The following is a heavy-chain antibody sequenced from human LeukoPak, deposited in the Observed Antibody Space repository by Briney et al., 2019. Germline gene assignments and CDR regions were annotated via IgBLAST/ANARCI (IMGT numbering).Heavy chain of an antibody. Sequence: PGGSLRLSCAASGFTFSRYWMHWVRRAPGKGLEWVSYISSSSNTIYYADSVKGRFTISRDNAKNSLYLQMNSLRDEDTAVYYCARGVSYYYGSGSYRGELDYWGQGTLVTVSS. CDR3: ARGVSYYYGSGSYRGELDY. CDR1: GFTFSRYW. D-gene: IGHD3-10*01. CDR2: ISSSSNTI. V-gene: IGHV3-48*02. J-gene: IGHJ4*02.